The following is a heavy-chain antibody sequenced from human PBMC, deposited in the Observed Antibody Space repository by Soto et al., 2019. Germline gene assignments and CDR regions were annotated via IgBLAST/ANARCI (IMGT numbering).Heavy chain of an antibody. V-gene: IGHV3-23*01. Sequence: GGALRLCYAASGCIFSSYAMSGGRQAPGNGLEWVSTISGSGGSTYYADSVKGRFTISRDNSKNTLYLQMNSLRAEDTAVYYCAQGMVATDYWGQGTLVTVSS. D-gene: IGHD5-12*01. CDR1: GCIFSSYA. CDR2: ISGSGGST. CDR3: AQGMVATDY. J-gene: IGHJ4*02.